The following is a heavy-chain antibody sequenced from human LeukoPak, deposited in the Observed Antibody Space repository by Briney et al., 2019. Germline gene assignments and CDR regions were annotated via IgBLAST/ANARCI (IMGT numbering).Heavy chain of an antibody. CDR3: ARLFDS. CDR2: INYSGTT. J-gene: IGHJ4*02. Sequence: SETLSLTSTVSGGAITNDNFYWGWVRQSPGKGLEWVASINYSGTTYYNPSLRSRLSISVDTSRTQFFLTLNSVTAADTAVYYCARLFDSWGRGTLVTVSS. CDR1: GGAITNDNFY. V-gene: IGHV4-39*01.